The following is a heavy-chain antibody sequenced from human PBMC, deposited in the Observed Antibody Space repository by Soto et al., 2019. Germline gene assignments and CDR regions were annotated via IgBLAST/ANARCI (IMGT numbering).Heavy chain of an antibody. Sequence: EVQLLESGGGLVQPGGSLRLSCAASGFTFSSYAMSWVRQAPGKGLEWVSAISGSGGSTYYADSLKGRFTISRDNSKNSLYLQMNRLRGEDTAVYYCAKRSGAAAGRRGYYYYGMDVWGEGTTVTVSS. CDR3: AKRSGAAAGRRGYYYYGMDV. CDR1: GFTFSSYA. D-gene: IGHD6-13*01. J-gene: IGHJ6*02. CDR2: ISGSGGST. V-gene: IGHV3-23*01.